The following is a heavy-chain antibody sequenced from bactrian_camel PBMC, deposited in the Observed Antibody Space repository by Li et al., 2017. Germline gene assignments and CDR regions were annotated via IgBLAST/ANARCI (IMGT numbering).Heavy chain of an antibody. Sequence: QLVESGGGAVEAGGSLDLSCVTSGFTFSNYELSWVRQAPGKRLEWVSAITDDGTAYYKSSVKSRFTISRDESTKTVHLQMNSLEAEDTAMYTCAAGETTCYGRSTFRGQGTQVTVS. CDR3: AAGETTCYGRSTF. D-gene: IGHD5*01. J-gene: IGHJ4*01. V-gene: IGHV3S40*01. CDR1: GFTFSNYE. CDR2: ITDDGTA.